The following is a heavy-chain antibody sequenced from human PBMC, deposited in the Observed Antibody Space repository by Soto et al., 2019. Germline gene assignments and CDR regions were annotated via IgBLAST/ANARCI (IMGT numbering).Heavy chain of an antibody. Sequence: QVQLVESGGGMVQPGRSLRLSCAASGFTFSSYAMHWVRQAPGKGLEWVAVISYDGSNKYYADSVKGRFTISRDNSKNTLYLQMNSLRAEDTAVDYCARWASSSAGGYYYYYGMDVWGQGTTVTVSS. J-gene: IGHJ6*02. CDR2: ISYDGSNK. D-gene: IGHD6-6*01. V-gene: IGHV3-30-3*01. CDR3: ARWASSSAGGYYYYYGMDV. CDR1: GFTFSSYA.